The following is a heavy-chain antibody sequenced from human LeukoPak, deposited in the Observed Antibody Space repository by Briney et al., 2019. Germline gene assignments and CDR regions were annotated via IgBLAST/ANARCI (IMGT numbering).Heavy chain of an antibody. CDR2: IYTSGST. D-gene: IGHD1-26*01. V-gene: IGHV4-4*07. CDR3: AREVGAINLVMRSYNWFDH. CDR1: GGSISSYY. J-gene: IGHJ5*02. Sequence: SETLSLTCTVSGGSISSYYWSWIRQPAGKGLEWIGRIYTSGSTNYNPSLKSRVTMSVDTSKNQFSLKLSSVTAADTAVYYCAREVGAINLVMRSYNWFDHWGQGTLVTVSS.